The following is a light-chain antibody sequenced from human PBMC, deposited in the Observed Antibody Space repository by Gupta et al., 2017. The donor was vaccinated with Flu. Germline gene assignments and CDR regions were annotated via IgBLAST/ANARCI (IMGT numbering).Light chain of an antibody. CDR3: YSADRDGGLYV. CDR1: ALSKKF. CDR2: EDT. J-gene: IGLJ1*01. V-gene: IGLV3-10*01. Sequence: SYELTQPPSVSVSPGQTATITCPGDALSKKFAYWYQQQSGQAPLLVIHEDTRRDSGIPVRFSGSSSGTAVTLTITGAHGEDAADYYCYSADRDGGLYVFRAGTKLTVL.